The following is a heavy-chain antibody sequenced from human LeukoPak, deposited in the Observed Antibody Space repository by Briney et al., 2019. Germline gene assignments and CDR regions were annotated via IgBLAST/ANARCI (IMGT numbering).Heavy chain of an antibody. J-gene: IGHJ4*02. D-gene: IGHD5-18*01. CDR2: IYSGGST. CDR1: GFTASSNC. CDR3: ARSNVDTAMAFDY. V-gene: IGHV3-53*01. Sequence: SGGSLRLSCAASGFTASSNCMSWVRQAPGKGLEWVSVIYSGGSTYYADSVKGRFTISRDNSKNTLYLQMNSLRAEDTAVYYCARSNVDTAMAFDYWGQGTLVTVSS.